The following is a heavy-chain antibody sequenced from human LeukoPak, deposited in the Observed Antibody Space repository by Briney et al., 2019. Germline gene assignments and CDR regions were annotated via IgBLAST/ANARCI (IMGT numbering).Heavy chain of an antibody. CDR3: ARGAGYYYYMDV. V-gene: IGHV1-69*06. CDR2: IIPIFGTA. J-gene: IGHJ6*03. CDR1: GGTFSSYA. Sequence: SVKVSCTASGGTFSSYAISWVRQAPGQGLEWMGGIIPIFGTANYAQKFQGRVTITADKSTSTAYMELSSLRSEDTAVYYCARGAGYYYYMDVSGKGTTVTVSS.